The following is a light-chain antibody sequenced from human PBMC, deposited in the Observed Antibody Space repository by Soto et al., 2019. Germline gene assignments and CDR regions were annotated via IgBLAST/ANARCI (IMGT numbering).Light chain of an antibody. Sequence: EIVLTQSPATLSLSPGERATLSCRATQSVSSYLAWYEQKPGQAPRLLIYDASDRATGIPARFSGSGSGTDFTLTISSIEPEDFAVYYCQQRSNWPPEYTFGQGTKLEIK. J-gene: IGKJ2*01. V-gene: IGKV3-11*01. CDR2: DAS. CDR1: QSVSSY. CDR3: QQRSNWPPEYT.